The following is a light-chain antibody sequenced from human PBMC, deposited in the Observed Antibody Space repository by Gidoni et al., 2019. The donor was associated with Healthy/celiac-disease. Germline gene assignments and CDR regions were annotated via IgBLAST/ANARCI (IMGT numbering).Light chain of an antibody. Sequence: QSALTQPASVSGSPGQSITISCTGTSSDVGGYNYVSCYQQHPGKAPKLMIYEVSNRPSGVSNRFSGYKSGNTASLTISGLQAEDEADYYCSSYTSSSTPVFGGGTKLTVL. CDR1: SSDVGGYNY. CDR3: SSYTSSSTPV. CDR2: EVS. V-gene: IGLV2-14*01. J-gene: IGLJ2*01.